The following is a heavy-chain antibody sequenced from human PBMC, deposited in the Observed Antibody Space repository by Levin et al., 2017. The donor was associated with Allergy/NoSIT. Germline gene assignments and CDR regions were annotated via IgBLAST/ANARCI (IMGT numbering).Heavy chain of an antibody. CDR2: ISDSGGST. V-gene: IGHV3-23*01. CDR1: GFTFSSYA. J-gene: IGHJ4*02. Sequence: RPGGSLRLSCAASGFTFSSYAMSWVRQAPGKGLEWVSGISDSGGSTYNADSVKGRFTISRDNSKNTLYLQMTSLRAEDTAIYYCAKDGYSSGWYDKWGQGTLVAVSS. D-gene: IGHD6-19*01. CDR3: AKDGYSSGWYDK.